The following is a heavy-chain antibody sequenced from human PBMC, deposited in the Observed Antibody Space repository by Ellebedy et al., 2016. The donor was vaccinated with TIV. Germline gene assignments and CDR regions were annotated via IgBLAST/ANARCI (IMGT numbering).Heavy chain of an antibody. J-gene: IGHJ4*02. Sequence: PGGSLRLSCKGSGYSFTSYWIGWVRQMPGKGLEWMGIIYPGDSDTRYSPSFQGQVTISADKSTTTAYLQWSSLRASDTAMYYCARHYGRYGNYLDFWGQGTLVTVSS. V-gene: IGHV5-51*01. CDR1: GYSFTSYW. CDR3: ARHYGRYGNYLDF. D-gene: IGHD4-11*01. CDR2: IYPGDSDT.